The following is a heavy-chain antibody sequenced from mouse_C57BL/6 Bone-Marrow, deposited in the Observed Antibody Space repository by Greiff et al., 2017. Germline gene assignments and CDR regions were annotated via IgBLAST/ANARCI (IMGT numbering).Heavy chain of an antibody. CDR2: ISSGSSTI. V-gene: IGHV5-17*01. Sequence: VKLVASGGGLVKPGGSLKLSCAASGFTFSDYGLHWVRQAPEKGLKWVAYISSGSSTIYYTDTVKGRFTISRANAKNTLFLQMTSLRSEDTAMYYCARGDYAYEGAWFAYWGQGTLVTVSA. CDR1: GFTFSDYG. J-gene: IGHJ3*01. D-gene: IGHD2-2*01. CDR3: ARGDYAYEGAWFAY.